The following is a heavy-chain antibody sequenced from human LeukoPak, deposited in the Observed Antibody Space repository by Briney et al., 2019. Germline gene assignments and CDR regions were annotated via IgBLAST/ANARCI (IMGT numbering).Heavy chain of an antibody. J-gene: IGHJ6*02. CDR1: GFIFSGYW. V-gene: IGHV3-7*01. Sequence: QAGGSLRLSCAASGFIFSGYWMTWVRQAPGKGLEWVAGIKQDGSDQHYVDAVKGRFTISRDNAKNSLYLQMNNLRADDTAVYYCAKNIAAPGRDSYYLCGMDVWGQGTTVTVSS. CDR2: IKQDGSDQ. CDR3: AKNIAAPGRDSYYLCGMDV. D-gene: IGHD6-25*01.